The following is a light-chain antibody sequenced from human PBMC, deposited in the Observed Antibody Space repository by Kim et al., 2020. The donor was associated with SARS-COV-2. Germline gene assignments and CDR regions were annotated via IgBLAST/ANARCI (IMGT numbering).Light chain of an antibody. Sequence: QRVSISCSGGRSNIGSNDVYWYQQLPGAAPKLLIYENYQRPSGVPDRFSGSNSGTSASLAISGLRSEDEDHYYCAAWDDSLSVHYVFGTGTKVTVL. CDR1: RSNIGSND. CDR2: ENY. V-gene: IGLV1-47*01. CDR3: AAWDDSLSVHYV. J-gene: IGLJ1*01.